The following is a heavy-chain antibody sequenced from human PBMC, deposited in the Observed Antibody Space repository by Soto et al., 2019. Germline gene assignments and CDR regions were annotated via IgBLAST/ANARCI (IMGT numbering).Heavy chain of an antibody. CDR1: GGSISSGGYY. CDR2: IYYSGST. CDR3: ARGLAYWRVAQPHPP. V-gene: IGHV4-31*03. D-gene: IGHD2-21*01. Sequence: SETLSLTCTVSGGSISSGGYYWSWIRQHPGKGLEWIGCIYYSGSTYHNPSLKSRVTISVDTSKSQFSLKLSSVTAADTAVYYCARGLAYWRVAQPHPPWGQGTLVTVSS. J-gene: IGHJ5*02.